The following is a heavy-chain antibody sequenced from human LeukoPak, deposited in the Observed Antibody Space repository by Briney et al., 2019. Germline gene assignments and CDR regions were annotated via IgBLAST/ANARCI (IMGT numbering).Heavy chain of an antibody. D-gene: IGHD6-19*01. V-gene: IGHV3-30*18. CDR1: GFTFGGSD. Sequence: GGSLRLSCAASGFTFGGSDMHWVRQAPGKGLEWVATISYDGGKKNYAAAVQGRFTVSRDNPVNTLNLQMNSLRVEDTALYYCAKDGQAVGEYYFDYWGQGTLVTVSS. CDR3: AKDGQAVGEYYFDY. CDR2: ISYDGGKK. J-gene: IGHJ4*02.